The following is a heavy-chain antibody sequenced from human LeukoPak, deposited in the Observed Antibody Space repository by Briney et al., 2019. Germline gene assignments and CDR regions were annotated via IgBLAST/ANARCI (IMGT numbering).Heavy chain of an antibody. CDR1: GGSISSGGYY. D-gene: IGHD2-8*01. Sequence: SETLSLTCTLSGGSISSGGYYWSWIRQHPGKGLEWIGYIYYSGSTYYNPSLKSRVTISVDTSKNQFSLKLSSVTAADTAVYYCARGYCTNGVCYRDAFDIWGQGTMVTVSS. CDR2: IYYSGST. V-gene: IGHV4-31*03. J-gene: IGHJ3*02. CDR3: ARGYCTNGVCYRDAFDI.